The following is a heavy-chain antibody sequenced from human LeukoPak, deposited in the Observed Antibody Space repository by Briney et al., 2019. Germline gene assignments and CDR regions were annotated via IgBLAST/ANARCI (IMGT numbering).Heavy chain of an antibody. CDR3: VRYYYDNTGYYYLDY. CDR2: IHYSVST. V-gene: IGHV4-39*02. D-gene: IGHD3-22*01. J-gene: IGHJ4*02. Sequence: SHTLSLTSNVPGGAVTCSTYYWTCIQEPLGRGLQWIGSIHYSVSTYYNPSLKSRGTISVDRSKNHFSLKLTSVTPAETATDSFVRYYYDNTGYYYLDYWGQGSVVTVSS. CDR1: GGAVTCSTYY.